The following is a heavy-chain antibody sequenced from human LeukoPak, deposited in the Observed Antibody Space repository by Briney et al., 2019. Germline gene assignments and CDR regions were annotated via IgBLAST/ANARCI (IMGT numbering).Heavy chain of an antibody. V-gene: IGHV1-2*02. CDR3: ARDWENIVVEPAAIEFDY. CDR2: INPNSGGT. Sequence: ASVKVSCKASGYTFTGYYMHWVRQAPGQGLEWMGWINPNSGGTNYAQKFQGRVTMTRDTSISTAYMELSRLRSDDTAVYCCARDWENIVVEPAAIEFDYWGQGTLVTVSS. J-gene: IGHJ4*02. D-gene: IGHD2-2*01. CDR1: GYTFTGYY.